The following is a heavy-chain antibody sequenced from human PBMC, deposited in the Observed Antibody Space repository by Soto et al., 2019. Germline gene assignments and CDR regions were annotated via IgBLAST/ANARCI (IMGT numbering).Heavy chain of an antibody. CDR1: GASISSYY. D-gene: IGHD2-21*01. CDR3: ARRRHNAVGLSYYFDY. V-gene: IGHV4-59*08. Sequence: QVQLQESGPGLVKPSETLSLICSVSGASISSYYWSWIRQPPGKGLAWIGYVYYSESTNYNPSLKSRVTISVDTSKNQISLKLTSVTAADTAVYYCARRRHNAVGLSYYFDYWGQGTLVTVSS. CDR2: VYYSEST. J-gene: IGHJ4*02.